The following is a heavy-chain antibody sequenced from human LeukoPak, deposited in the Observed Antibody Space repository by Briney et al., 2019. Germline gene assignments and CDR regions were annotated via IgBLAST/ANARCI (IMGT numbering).Heavy chain of an antibody. CDR1: GGSFSGYY. J-gene: IGHJ4*02. D-gene: IGHD6-19*01. CDR3: AREAVAGFWDY. Sequence: SETLSLTCAVYGGSFSGYYWSWIRQPPGKGLEWIGEINHSGSTNYNPSLKSRVTISVDTSKNQFSLKLSSVTAADTAVYYYAREAVAGFWDYWGQGTLVTVSS. V-gene: IGHV4-34*01. CDR2: INHSGST.